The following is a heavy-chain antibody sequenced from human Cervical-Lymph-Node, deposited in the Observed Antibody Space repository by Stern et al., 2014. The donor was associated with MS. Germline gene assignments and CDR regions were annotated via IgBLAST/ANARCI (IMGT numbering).Heavy chain of an antibody. D-gene: IGHD3-22*01. Sequence: HLVESGPEVKKPGTSVKVSCKASGFTFTSSAVQWVRQARGQRLEWIGWIVVGSGNTNYAQKFHERVNITRDLSTRTAYMELSSLRSEDTAVYYCAAEPMYYSDSVGAFDIWGQGTMVTVSS. CDR3: AAEPMYYSDSVGAFDI. CDR2: IVVGSGNT. J-gene: IGHJ3*02. V-gene: IGHV1-58*01. CDR1: GFTFTSSA.